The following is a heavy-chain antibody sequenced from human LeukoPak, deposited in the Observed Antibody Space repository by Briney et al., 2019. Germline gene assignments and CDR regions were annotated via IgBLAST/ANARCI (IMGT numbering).Heavy chain of an antibody. CDR3: AREPPAYSGLECYVFGY. D-gene: IGHD2-21*01. CDR2: INPNSGDT. CDR1: GYRFTSLF. V-gene: IGHV1-2*02. Sequence: ASVKVSCKASGYRFTSLFVHWVRQAPGQGPEWMGWINPNSGDTQFAQKFEGRVTMTRDTSITTAYMELTGLTSDDTAVYYCAREPPAYSGLECYVFGYWGQGTQVTVSS. J-gene: IGHJ4*02.